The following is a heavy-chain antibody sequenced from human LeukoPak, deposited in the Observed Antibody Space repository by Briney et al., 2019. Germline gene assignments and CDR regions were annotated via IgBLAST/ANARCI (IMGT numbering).Heavy chain of an antibody. CDR2: INPNSGGT. CDR1: GYTFTGYY. D-gene: IGHD3-3*01. CDR3: ATPRDNFWSGEYYYGMDV. J-gene: IGHJ6*02. Sequence: AASVKVSCKASGYTFTGYYMHWVRQAPGQGLEWMGWINPNSGGTNYAQKFQGWVTMTRDTSISTAYMELSRLRSDDTAVYYCATPRDNFWSGEYYYGMDVWGQGTTVTVSS. V-gene: IGHV1-2*04.